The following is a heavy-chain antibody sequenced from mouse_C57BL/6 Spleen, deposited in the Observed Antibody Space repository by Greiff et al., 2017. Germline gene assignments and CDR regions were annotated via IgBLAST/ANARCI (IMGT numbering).Heavy chain of an antibody. CDR1: GYTFTSYW. CDR2: IYPGSGST. D-gene: IGHD1-1*01. J-gene: IGHJ4*01. Sequence: QVQLQQPGAELVKPGASVKMSCKASGYTFTSYWINWVKQRPGQGLEWIGDIYPGSGSTNYNEKFKSQATLTVDTSSSTAYMQLSSLTSEDSAVYYCAREANYYGSPYAMDYWGQGTSVTVSS. CDR3: AREANYYGSPYAMDY. V-gene: IGHV1-55*01.